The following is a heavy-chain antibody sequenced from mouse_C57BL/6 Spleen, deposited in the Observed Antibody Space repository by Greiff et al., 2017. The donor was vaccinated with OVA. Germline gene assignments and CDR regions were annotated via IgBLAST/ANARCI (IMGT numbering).Heavy chain of an antibody. J-gene: IGHJ4*01. CDR2: ISNGGGST. Sequence: EVQRVESGGGLVQPGGSLKLSCAASGFTFSDYYMYWVRQTPEKRLEWVAYISNGGGSTYYPDTVKGRFTISRDNAKNTLYLQMSRLKSEDTAMYYCARTGITTVVAPYAMNYWGQGTSVTVSS. V-gene: IGHV5-12*01. D-gene: IGHD1-1*01. CDR1: GFTFSDYY. CDR3: ARTGITTVVAPYAMNY.